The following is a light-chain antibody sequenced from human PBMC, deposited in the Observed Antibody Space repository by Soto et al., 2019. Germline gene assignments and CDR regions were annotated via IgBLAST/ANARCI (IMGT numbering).Light chain of an antibody. CDR1: SSNIGSNT. CDR2: SNK. Sequence: QSVLTQPPSASGTPGQRVTISCSGSSSNIGSNTVNWYRQLPGTAPKLLLYSNKQRPSGVPDRFSGSKSGTSASLAISGLQSEDEADYHCAAWDDSLNGVVFGGGTKLTVL. CDR3: AAWDDSLNGVV. J-gene: IGLJ2*01. V-gene: IGLV1-44*01.